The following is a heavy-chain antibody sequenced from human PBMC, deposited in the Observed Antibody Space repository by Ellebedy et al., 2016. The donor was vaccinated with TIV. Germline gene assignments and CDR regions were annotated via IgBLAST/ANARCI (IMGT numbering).Heavy chain of an antibody. CDR3: ARDQFGLGSDAFDI. CDR2: IYYSGST. CDR1: GGSISTSNW. V-gene: IGHV4-4*01. J-gene: IGHJ3*02. Sequence: GSLRLSXAVSGGSISTSNWWSWVRQPPGKGLEWIGEIYYSGSTNYNPSLKSRVTILVDKSKNQFSLNLTSVTAADTAVYFCARDQFGLGSDAFDIWGQGTVVTVSS. D-gene: IGHD3/OR15-3a*01.